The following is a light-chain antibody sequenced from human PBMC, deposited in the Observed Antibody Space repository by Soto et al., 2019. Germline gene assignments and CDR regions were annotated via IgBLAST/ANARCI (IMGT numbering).Light chain of an antibody. CDR2: GAS. V-gene: IGKV3-20*01. J-gene: IGKJ1*01. Sequence: EIVLTQSPGYLSLSPGETATLSCRSSQSISSTFFAWYQQKPGQAPRLLIYGASRRSTGIPDRFTGSGSGTDFTLSIRRIEHDYFAVYYCQQFESSVTFGLGTKVEIK. CDR3: QQFESSVT. CDR1: QSISSTF.